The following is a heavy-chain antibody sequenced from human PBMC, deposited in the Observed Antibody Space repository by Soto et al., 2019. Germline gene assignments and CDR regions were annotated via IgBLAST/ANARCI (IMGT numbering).Heavy chain of an antibody. CDR2: IVGSSAGGST. Sequence: GGSLRLSCAPSGFSFSSYPMSWVRQAPGKGLEWVSSIVGSSAGGSTYYADSVKGRFTISRDNSKNTLYLQMNSLRAEDTAIYYCAKGDFLFDLWGRGTLVTVSS. J-gene: IGHJ2*01. CDR3: AKGDFLFDL. V-gene: IGHV3-23*01. CDR1: GFSFSSYP. D-gene: IGHD2-21*02.